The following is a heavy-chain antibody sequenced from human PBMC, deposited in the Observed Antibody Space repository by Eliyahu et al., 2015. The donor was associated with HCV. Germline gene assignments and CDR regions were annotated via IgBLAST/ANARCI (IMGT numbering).Heavy chain of an antibody. J-gene: IGHJ4*02. V-gene: IGHV1-18*01. CDR1: GYTFTSYG. Sequence: QVQLVQSGAEVKKPGASVKVSCXTSGYTFTSYGISWVRQAPGQGLEWMGWISGYNGNTNYAQKLQGRVTMTTDTSTNTAYMELRSLRSDDTAVYYCARGGVTSVLWQRMETFLDYWGQGTLVTVSS. D-gene: IGHD5-18*01. CDR3: ARGGVTSVLWQRMETFLDY. CDR2: ISGYNGNT.